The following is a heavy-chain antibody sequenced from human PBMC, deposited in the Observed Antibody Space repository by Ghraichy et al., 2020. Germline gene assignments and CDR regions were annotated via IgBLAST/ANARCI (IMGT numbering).Heavy chain of an antibody. Sequence: SETLSLTYTVSNDSISNSNYYWGWIRQPPGKGLEWIGSIYESGKTNYSPSLKSRVTMSAGTPKNQFSLRLSSVTAADTALYYCARSHNGYRLNCFDSWGQGILVTVSA. V-gene: IGHV4-39*01. J-gene: IGHJ4*02. CDR1: NDSISNSNYY. CDR3: ARSHNGYRLNCFDS. D-gene: IGHD5-24*01. CDR2: IYESGKT.